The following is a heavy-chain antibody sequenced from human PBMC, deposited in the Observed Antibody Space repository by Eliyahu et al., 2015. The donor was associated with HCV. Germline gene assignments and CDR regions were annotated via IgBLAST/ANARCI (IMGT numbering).Heavy chain of an antibody. Sequence: QVQLQESGPGLVKPSQTLSLTCTVSGGSISSGGYYWSWIRQHPGKGLEWIGYIYYSGSTYYNPSLKSRVTISVDTSKNQFSLKLSSVTAADTAVYYCARATKYTVTRTWSHLDYWGQGTLVTVSS. CDR2: IYYSGST. V-gene: IGHV4-31*03. CDR3: ARATKYTVTRTWSHLDY. J-gene: IGHJ4*02. CDR1: GGSISSGGYY. D-gene: IGHD4-17*01.